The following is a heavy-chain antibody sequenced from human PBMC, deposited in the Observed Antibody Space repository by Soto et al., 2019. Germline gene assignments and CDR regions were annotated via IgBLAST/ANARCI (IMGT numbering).Heavy chain of an antibody. CDR1: GFTFSSYA. Sequence: EVQLLESGGGLVQPGGSLRLSCAASGFTFSSYAMSWVRQAPGKGLEWVSAISGSGGSTYYADSVKGRFTISRDNSKNTLYLQMNSVRAEDTAVYYCAKDHGYYYDRSGYHFDYWGQGTLVTVSS. V-gene: IGHV3-23*01. CDR3: AKDHGYYYDRSGYHFDY. CDR2: ISGSGGST. J-gene: IGHJ4*02. D-gene: IGHD3-22*01.